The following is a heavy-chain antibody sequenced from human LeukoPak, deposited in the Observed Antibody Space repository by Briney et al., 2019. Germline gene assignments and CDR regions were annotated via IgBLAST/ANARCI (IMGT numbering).Heavy chain of an antibody. J-gene: IGHJ6*02. CDR1: GYTFTSYD. D-gene: IGHD2-15*01. CDR3: ARVPLVVVAATGYYYGMDV. Sequence: ASVKVSCKASGYTFTSYDINWVRQATGQGLEWMGWMNPNSGNTGYAQKFQGRVTMTRNTSISTAYMELSSLRSEDTAVYYCARVPLVVVAATGYYYGMDVWGQGTTVTVSS. V-gene: IGHV1-8*01. CDR2: MNPNSGNT.